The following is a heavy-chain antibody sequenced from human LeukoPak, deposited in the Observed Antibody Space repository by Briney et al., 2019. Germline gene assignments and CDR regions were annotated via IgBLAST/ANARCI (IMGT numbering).Heavy chain of an antibody. CDR3: ARVVRGAFDI. CDR2: INHSGST. V-gene: IGHV4-34*01. J-gene: IGHJ3*02. CDR1: GGSFSGYY. Sequence: SETLSLTCAVYGGSFSGYYWSWIRQPPGKGLEWIGEINHSGSTNYNPSLKSRVTISVDTSKNQFSLKLSSVTAADTAVYYCARVVRGAFDIWDQGTMVTVSS. D-gene: IGHD3-10*01.